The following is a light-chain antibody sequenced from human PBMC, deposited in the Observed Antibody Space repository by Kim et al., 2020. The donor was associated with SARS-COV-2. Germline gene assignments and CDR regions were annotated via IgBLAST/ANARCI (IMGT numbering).Light chain of an antibody. CDR1: SSDVGGYNY. V-gene: IGLV2-14*03. Sequence: GQSITISCTGTSSDVGGYNYVSWYQQHPGKAPKIMIYDVSKRPSGVSNRFSGSKSGNTASLTISGLQAEDEADYYCSSYTTSSTVVFGGGTQLTVL. CDR3: SSYTTSSTVV. J-gene: IGLJ2*01. CDR2: DVS.